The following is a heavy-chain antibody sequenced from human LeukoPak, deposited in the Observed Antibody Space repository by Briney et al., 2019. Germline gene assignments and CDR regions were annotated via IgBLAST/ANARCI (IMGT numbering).Heavy chain of an antibody. V-gene: IGHV4-39*02. CDR1: GGSISSSSYY. CDR2: IYYSGST. Sequence: LETLSLTCTVSGGSISSSSYYWGWIRQPPGKGLEWIGSIYYSGSTYYNPSLKSRVTISVDTSKNQFSLKLSSVTAADTAVYYCARETDYGDYLGYLDYWGQGTLVTVSS. J-gene: IGHJ4*02. CDR3: ARETDYGDYLGYLDY. D-gene: IGHD4-17*01.